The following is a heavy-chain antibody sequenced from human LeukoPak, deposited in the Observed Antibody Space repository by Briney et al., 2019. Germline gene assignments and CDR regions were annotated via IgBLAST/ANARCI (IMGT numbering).Heavy chain of an antibody. D-gene: IGHD3-16*01. J-gene: IGHJ4*02. V-gene: IGHV4-59*01. CDR3: SGGPRDMITFGGVKLQFGY. CDR2: VYYSGGG. CDR1: GGSISSYY. Sequence: SETLSLTCTVSGGSISSYYWSWVRQPPAKGLEWIGFVYYSGGGNYNPTLHRRVTIPVDTSKHQFSLTLSSAPAPHRAGHYVSGGPRDMITFGGVKLQFGYWGQGTLVTVSS.